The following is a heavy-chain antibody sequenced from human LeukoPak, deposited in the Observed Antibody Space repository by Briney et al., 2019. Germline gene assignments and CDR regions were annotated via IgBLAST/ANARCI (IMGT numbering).Heavy chain of an antibody. CDR3: AKRGEGVSNTWYMNNWFDP. CDR1: GFTFSSYG. Sequence: SGGSLRLSCAASGFTFSSYGMHWVRQAPGKGLEWVAFIRYDGSNKYYADSVKGRFTISRDNSKNTLYLQMNSLRAEDTAVYYCAKRGEGVSNTWYMNNWFDPWGQGTLVTVSS. J-gene: IGHJ5*02. D-gene: IGHD6-13*01. CDR2: IRYDGSNK. V-gene: IGHV3-30*02.